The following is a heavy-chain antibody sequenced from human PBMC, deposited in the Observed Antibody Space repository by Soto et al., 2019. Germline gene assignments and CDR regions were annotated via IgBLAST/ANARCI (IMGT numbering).Heavy chain of an antibody. V-gene: IGHV4-59*08. J-gene: IGHJ3*02. CDR3: ARRVEYYGSGKYHQPSDAFDI. D-gene: IGHD3-10*01. Sequence: PSETQSLTCSVSGGTIRSYDWSWIRQSPGKGLEWIGYIYYSGSTNYNPSLKSRVTISVDTSKNQFSLKVRSVTAADTAVYYCARRVEYYGSGKYHQPSDAFDIRGQGTMVTVSS. CDR2: IYYSGST. CDR1: GGTIRSYD.